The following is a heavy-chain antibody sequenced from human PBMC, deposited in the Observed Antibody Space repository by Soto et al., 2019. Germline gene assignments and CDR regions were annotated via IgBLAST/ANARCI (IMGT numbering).Heavy chain of an antibody. CDR2: IYPGDSDT. J-gene: IGHJ3*02. CDR3: ARVVCSSTSCYPYDAFDI. D-gene: IGHD2-2*01. Sequence: GESLKISCKGSGYSFTSYWIGWVRQMPGKGLEWMRIIYPGDSDTRYSPTFQGQVTISADKSISTAYLQWSSLKASDTAMFYCARVVCSSTSCYPYDAFDIWGPGTMVTVSS. CDR1: GYSFTSYW. V-gene: IGHV5-51*01.